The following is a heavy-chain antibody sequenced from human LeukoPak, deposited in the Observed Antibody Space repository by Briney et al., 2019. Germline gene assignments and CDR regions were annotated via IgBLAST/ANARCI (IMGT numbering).Heavy chain of an antibody. Sequence: GRSLRLSCAASGFTFSSYAMHWVRQAPGKGLEWVAVISYDGSNKYYADSVKGRFTISRDNSKNTLYLQMNSLRAEDTAVYYCARARALLWFGPDRNWFDPWGQGTLVTVSS. D-gene: IGHD3-10*01. CDR1: GFTFSSYA. V-gene: IGHV3-30*04. J-gene: IGHJ5*02. CDR3: ARARALLWFGPDRNWFDP. CDR2: ISYDGSNK.